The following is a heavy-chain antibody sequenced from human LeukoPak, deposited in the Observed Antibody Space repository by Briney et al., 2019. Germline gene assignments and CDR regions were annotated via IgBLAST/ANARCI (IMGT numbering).Heavy chain of an antibody. CDR1: GGSFSNYY. D-gene: IGHD3-3*01. CDR3: ARGLEDRISIFGVVKFYYFDF. J-gene: IGHJ4*02. V-gene: IGHV4-34*01. CDR2: IDHSGSS. Sequence: PSETLSLTCAVYGGSFSNYYWTWIRQPPGKGLERIGEIDHSGSSHYNPSLKSRVTISVDTSKNQLSLKLSSVTAADTAVYYCARGLEDRISIFGVVKFYYFDFWGQGTLVTVSS.